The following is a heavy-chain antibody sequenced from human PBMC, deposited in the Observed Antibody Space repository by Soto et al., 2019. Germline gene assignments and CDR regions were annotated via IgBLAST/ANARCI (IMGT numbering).Heavy chain of an antibody. V-gene: IGHV4-59*06. CDR1: GGSISGAY. CDR2: IYYSGST. J-gene: IGHJ5*02. CDR3: ARSVFP. Sequence: PSETLSLTCSVSGGSISGAYWSWIRQPPGKGLEWIGYIYYSGSTYYNPSLKSRVTISVDTPKNQFSLKLSSVTAADTAVYYCARSVFPWGQGTLVTVSS.